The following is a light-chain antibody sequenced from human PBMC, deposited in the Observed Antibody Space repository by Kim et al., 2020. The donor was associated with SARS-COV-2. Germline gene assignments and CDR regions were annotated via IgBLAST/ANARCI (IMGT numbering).Light chain of an antibody. J-gene: IGKJ3*01. CDR1: QSPVYSARNIY. CDR2: KVS. CDR3: MQGTHWAFA. V-gene: IGKV2-30*01. Sequence: PAPISSRSSQSPVYSARNIYLQWFLQRPGQSPRRRIDKVSNRDSGVPDTVGGSGSGTAFTQQTSRVLAADVGGYFCMQGTHWAFALGSWTKVDIK.